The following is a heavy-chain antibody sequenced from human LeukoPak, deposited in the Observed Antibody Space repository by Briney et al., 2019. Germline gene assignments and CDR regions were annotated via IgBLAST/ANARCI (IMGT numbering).Heavy chain of an antibody. J-gene: IGHJ4*02. D-gene: IGHD3-22*01. CDR3: AKELARYYDSSGYLVDY. CDR2: IWYDGSNK. CDR1: GFTFSSYG. Sequence: GGSLRLSCAASGFTFSSYGMHWVRQAPGKGLEWVAVIWYDGSNKYYADSVKGRFTISRDNSKNTLYLQMNSLRAEDTAVYYCAKELARYYDSSGYLVDYWGQGTLVTVSS. V-gene: IGHV3-33*06.